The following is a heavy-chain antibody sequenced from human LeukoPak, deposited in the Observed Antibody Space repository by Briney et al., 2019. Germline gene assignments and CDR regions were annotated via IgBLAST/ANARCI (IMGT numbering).Heavy chain of an antibody. CDR1: GFTFSSYA. CDR2: ISGSGGST. V-gene: IGHV3-23*01. D-gene: IGHD6-19*01. Sequence: GGPLRLSCAASGFTFSSYAISWVRQAPGKGLEWVSAISGSGGSTYYADSVKGRFTISRDNSKNTLYLQMNSLRAEDTAVYYCAKDRIAVAGVNWFDPWGQGTLVTVSS. CDR3: AKDRIAVAGVNWFDP. J-gene: IGHJ5*02.